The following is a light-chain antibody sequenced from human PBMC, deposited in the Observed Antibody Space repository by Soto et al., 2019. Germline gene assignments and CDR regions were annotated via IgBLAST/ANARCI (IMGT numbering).Light chain of an antibody. CDR2: DAS. J-gene: IGKJ4*01. Sequence: DIQMTQSPSSLSASVGDRVTITCQASQDISNNLNWYQQKPGKAPKILIYDASVLEAGVPSRFSGGGSGTHFTLTISSLQAEDVATYYCQQFDNLPLTFGGGTKVEIK. V-gene: IGKV1-33*01. CDR3: QQFDNLPLT. CDR1: QDISNN.